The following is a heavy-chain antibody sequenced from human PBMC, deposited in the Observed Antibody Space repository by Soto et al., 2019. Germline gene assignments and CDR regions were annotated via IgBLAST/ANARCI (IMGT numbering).Heavy chain of an antibody. J-gene: IGHJ3*02. D-gene: IGHD3-22*01. CDR2: INHSGST. CDR3: ARVDTMIVRVGAFDI. V-gene: IGHV4-34*01. Sequence: SETLSLTCAVYGGSFSCYYWSWIRQPPGKGLEWIGEINHSGSTNYNPSLKSRVTISVDTSKNQFSLKLSSVTAADTAVYYCARVDTMIVRVGAFDIWGQGTMVT. CDR1: GGSFSCYY.